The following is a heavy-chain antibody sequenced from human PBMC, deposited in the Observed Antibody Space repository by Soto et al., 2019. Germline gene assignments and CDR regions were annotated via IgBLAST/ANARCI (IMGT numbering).Heavy chain of an antibody. CDR2: INPNSGGT. Sequence: ASVKVSFKASGHTFTGYYMHWLRQAPGQGLEWMGWINPNSGGTNYAQKFQGRVTMTRDTSISTAYMELSRLRSDDTAVYYCSTRGGGSYRYYYYGMDVWGQGTTVTVSS. D-gene: IGHD1-26*01. J-gene: IGHJ6*02. CDR3: STRGGGSYRYYYYGMDV. CDR1: GHTFTGYY. V-gene: IGHV1-2*02.